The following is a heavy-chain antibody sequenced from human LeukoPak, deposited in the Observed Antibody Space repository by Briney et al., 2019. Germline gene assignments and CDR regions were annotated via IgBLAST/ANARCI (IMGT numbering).Heavy chain of an antibody. V-gene: IGHV3-30*03. CDR2: ISYDGSNK. Sequence: GGSLRLSCAASGFTFSSYGMHWVRQAPGKGLEWVAVISYDGSNKYYADSVKGRFTISRDNSKNTLYLQMNSLGAEDTAVYYCATPHLAEKEIYYFDYWGQGTLVTVSS. CDR1: GFTFSSYG. CDR3: ATPHLAEKEIYYFDY. D-gene: IGHD5-24*01. J-gene: IGHJ4*02.